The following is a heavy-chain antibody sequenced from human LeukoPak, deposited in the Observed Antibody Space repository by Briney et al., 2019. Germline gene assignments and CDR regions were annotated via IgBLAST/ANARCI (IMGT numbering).Heavy chain of an antibody. CDR3: ARGTTIFGVVIASLSGMDV. V-gene: IGHV4-31*03. Sequence: PSETLSLTCTVSGGSISSGGYYWSWIRQHPGKGLEWIGYIYYSGSTHYNPSLKSRVTISVDTSKNQFSLKLSSVTAADTAVYYCARGTTIFGVVIASLSGMDVWGQGTTVTVSS. D-gene: IGHD3-3*01. CDR2: IYYSGST. CDR1: GGSISSGGYY. J-gene: IGHJ6*02.